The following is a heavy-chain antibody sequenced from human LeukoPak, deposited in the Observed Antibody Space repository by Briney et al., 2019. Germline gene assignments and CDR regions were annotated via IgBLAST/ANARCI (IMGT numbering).Heavy chain of an antibody. Sequence: GGSLRLSCAASGFTFSSYAMSWVRQAPGKGLEWVSGISGSGGNTYYADSVKGLFTISRDNSKNTLYLHMNSLRGEDTAVYYGAKDHGSSPDYFDHWAQGTLVTVFS. V-gene: IGHV3-23*01. D-gene: IGHD6-6*01. CDR3: AKDHGSSPDYFDH. CDR2: ISGSGGNT. J-gene: IGHJ4*02. CDR1: GFTFSSYA.